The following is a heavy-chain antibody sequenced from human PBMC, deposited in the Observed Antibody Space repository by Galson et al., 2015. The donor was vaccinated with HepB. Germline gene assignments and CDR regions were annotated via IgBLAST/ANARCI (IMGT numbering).Heavy chain of an antibody. CDR2: ISYDGSNK. D-gene: IGHD3-10*01. Sequence: SLRLSCAASGFTFSSYAMHRVRQAPGKGLEWVAVISYDGSNKYYADSVKGRFTISRDNSKNTLYLQMNSLRAEDTAVYYCAREDTMVRGVINDYYYGMDVWGQGTTVTVSS. J-gene: IGHJ6*02. CDR1: GFTFSSYA. V-gene: IGHV3-30*04. CDR3: AREDTMVRGVINDYYYGMDV.